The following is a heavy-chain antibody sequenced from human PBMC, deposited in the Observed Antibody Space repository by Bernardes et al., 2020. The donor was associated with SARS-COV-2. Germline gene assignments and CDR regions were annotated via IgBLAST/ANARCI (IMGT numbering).Heavy chain of an antibody. CDR1: GFTFRSYA. J-gene: IGHJ4*02. CDR3: AKEAEDINDQSITMTLPGY. Sequence: GGSLRLSCAASGFTFRSYAMSWVRQAPGKGLEWVSVISGSGGNTYSADSVKGRFTISRDNSKNTMYLQMNSLRAEDTAVYYCAKEAEDINDQSITMTLPGYWGQGTLVTVSS. CDR2: ISGSGGNT. D-gene: IGHD3-22*01. V-gene: IGHV3-23*01.